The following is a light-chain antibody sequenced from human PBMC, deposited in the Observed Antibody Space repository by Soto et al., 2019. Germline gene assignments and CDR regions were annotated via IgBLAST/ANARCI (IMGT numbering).Light chain of an antibody. Sequence: DIQMTQSPYTLSASVGDRVTITCRASQSISSWLAWYQQKPGKAPKLLIYKASSLESGVPSRFSGSGSGTEFTLTISSLQPDDFATYYCQQYNSYRYTFGQGTKVDIK. V-gene: IGKV1-5*03. J-gene: IGKJ2*01. CDR3: QQYNSYRYT. CDR1: QSISSW. CDR2: KAS.